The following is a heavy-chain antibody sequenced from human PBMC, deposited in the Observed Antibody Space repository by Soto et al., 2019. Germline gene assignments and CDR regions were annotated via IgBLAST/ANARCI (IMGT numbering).Heavy chain of an antibody. Sequence: SGPTLVNPTQTLTLTCTLSGLSVSLSGMCVSWIRQPPGKAPEWLARIDRDDENFYKTSLQTRLTISRDTSKNQVVLTMTDMDPADTGRVYCARYRHIGDPWCYPWGRRTLVT. CDR2: IDRDDEN. J-gene: IGHJ5*02. CDR3: ARYRHIGDPWCYP. V-gene: IGHV2-70*17. CDR1: GLSVSLSGMC.